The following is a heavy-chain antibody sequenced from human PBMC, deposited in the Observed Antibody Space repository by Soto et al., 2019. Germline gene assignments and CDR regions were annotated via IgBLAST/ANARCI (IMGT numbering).Heavy chain of an antibody. Sequence: EVQLVESGGVVVQPGVSLRLSCAASGFTFDDYTMHWVRQAPGKGLEWGSLISWDGGSTYYADSVKGRFTISRDNSNNSLYLQMNSLRTEDTALYYCAKDRNYDRAFDIWGQGTMVTVSS. CDR2: ISWDGGST. CDR1: GFTFDDYT. J-gene: IGHJ3*02. CDR3: AKDRNYDRAFDI. V-gene: IGHV3-43*01. D-gene: IGHD3-22*01.